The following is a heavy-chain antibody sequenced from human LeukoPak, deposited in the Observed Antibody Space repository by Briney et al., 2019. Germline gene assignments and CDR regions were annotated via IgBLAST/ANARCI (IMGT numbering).Heavy chain of an antibody. V-gene: IGHV4-34*01. CDR2: INHSGST. CDR1: GGSFSGYY. D-gene: IGHD2-21*02. J-gene: IGHJ4*02. Sequence: SETLSLTCAVYGGSFSGYYWSWIRRPPGKGLEWIGEINHSGSTNYNPSLKSRVTISVDTSKNQFSLKLSSVTAADTAVYYCARRINARKVVVTATYYFDYWGQGTLVTVSS. CDR3: ARRINARKVVVTATYYFDY.